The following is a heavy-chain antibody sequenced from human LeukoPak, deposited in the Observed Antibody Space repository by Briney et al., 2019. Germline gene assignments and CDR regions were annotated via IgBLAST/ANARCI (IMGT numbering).Heavy chain of an antibody. CDR3: ARRSYVWGSYRYNHLFDY. V-gene: IGHV4-59*08. D-gene: IGHD3-16*02. J-gene: IGHJ4*02. CDR2: IYYSGST. CDR1: GVSISSYY. Sequence: SETLSLTCTVSGVSISSYYWSWIRQPPGKGLEWIGYIYYSGSTNYNPSLKSRVTISVDTSKNQFSLKLSSVTAADTAVYYCARRSYVWGSYRYNHLFDYWGQGTLVTVSS.